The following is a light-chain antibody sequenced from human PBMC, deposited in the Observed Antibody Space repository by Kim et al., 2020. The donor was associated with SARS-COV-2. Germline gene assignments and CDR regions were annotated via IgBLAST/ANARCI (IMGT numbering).Light chain of an antibody. CDR1: SLRNYY. J-gene: IGLJ2*01. CDR3: CSRDNSGNHVI. Sequence: SSELTQDPAVSVALGQTVRFTCQGDSLRNYYASWYRQKPGQAPILVIYGKNSRPPGIPDRFSASDSGATASLTITGAQAEDEADYYCCSRDNSGNHVIFGGGTRLTVL. CDR2: GKN. V-gene: IGLV3-19*01.